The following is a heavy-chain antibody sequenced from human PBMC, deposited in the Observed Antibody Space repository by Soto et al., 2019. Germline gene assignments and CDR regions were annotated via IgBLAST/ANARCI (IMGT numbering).Heavy chain of an antibody. CDR2: IKEDGNEK. CDR3: TRGAGGWNYYYPMDA. Sequence: PGGSLRLSCTASGFPFNNYYMTWVRQASGKGLEWVASIKEDGNEKYYADSVKGRFTISRDNAKNSLSLQMNSLGAEDTAVYFCTRGAGGWNYYYPMDAWGPGATVTVSS. J-gene: IGHJ6*02. D-gene: IGHD6-19*01. V-gene: IGHV3-7*03. CDR1: GFPFNNYY.